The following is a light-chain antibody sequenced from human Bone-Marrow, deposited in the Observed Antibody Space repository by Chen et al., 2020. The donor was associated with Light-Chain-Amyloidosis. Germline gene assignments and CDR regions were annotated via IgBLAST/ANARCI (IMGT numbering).Light chain of an antibody. CDR3: QQYHSLPLT. CDR1: QDISNY. Sequence: DTQMTQSPSSLSASVGDRVTITCQASQDISNYLNWYQQKPGKAPNLLISDAFNLETGVPSRFSGSGFGTDFSRNITSLQPEDIATYYCQQYHSLPLTFGGGTKVEI. V-gene: IGKV1-33*01. J-gene: IGKJ4*01. CDR2: DAF.